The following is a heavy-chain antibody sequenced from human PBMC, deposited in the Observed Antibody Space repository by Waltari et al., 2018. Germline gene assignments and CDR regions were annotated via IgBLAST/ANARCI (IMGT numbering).Heavy chain of an antibody. J-gene: IGHJ5*02. V-gene: IGHV3-74*01. CDR2: IKTDGSST. CDR3: ARGPPDAMDGWFDP. CDR1: GFTFRSSW. Sequence: EVQLVESGGGLVQPGGSLRLSCAASGFTFRSSWMHWVRQVPGKGLVWVSRIKTDGSSTNYADSVKGRFTISRDNAKNTLYLQMNSLRAEDTAVYYCARGPPDAMDGWFDPWGQGTLVTVSS. D-gene: IGHD2-2*01.